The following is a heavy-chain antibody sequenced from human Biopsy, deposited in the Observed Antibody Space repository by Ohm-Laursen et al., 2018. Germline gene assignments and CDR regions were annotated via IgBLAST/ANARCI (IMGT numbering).Heavy chain of an antibody. CDR1: GGSISNNKYY. CDR3: ARDYDTSGYYYVS. J-gene: IGHJ5*02. V-gene: IGHV4-39*01. Sequence: SQTLSFTCAVSGGSISNNKYYWGWIRQPPGKGLEWIGSIFYRGSTHYKPSLKSRVNISVDTSKNQFSLKLNSVTAADTAVYYCARDYDTSGYYYVSWGQGTLVTVSS. D-gene: IGHD3-22*01. CDR2: IFYRGST.